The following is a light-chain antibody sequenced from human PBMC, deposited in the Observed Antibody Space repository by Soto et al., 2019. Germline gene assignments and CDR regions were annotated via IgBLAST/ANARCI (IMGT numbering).Light chain of an antibody. J-gene: IGKJ1*01. CDR2: DAS. CDR1: QSVSSY. Sequence: EIVLTQSPGTLSLSPGERATLSCRASQSVSSYLAWYQRKPGQAPRLLIYDASNRATGIPARFSGSGSGTDFTLTISSLQSEDYGVYYCQQYRTWPRTFGQGTKVDIK. V-gene: IGKV3-11*01. CDR3: QQYRTWPRT.